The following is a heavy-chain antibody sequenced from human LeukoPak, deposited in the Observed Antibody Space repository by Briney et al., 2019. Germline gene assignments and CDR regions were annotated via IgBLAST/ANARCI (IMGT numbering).Heavy chain of an antibody. V-gene: IGHV3-30*04. Sequence: GRSLRLSRAASGFTFSSYAMHWVRQAPGKGLEWVAVISYDGSNKYYADPVKGRFTISRDNSKNTLYLQMNSLRAEDTAVYYCARDGEAMVYFDYWGQGTLVTVSS. CDR3: ARDGEAMVYFDY. D-gene: IGHD5-18*01. CDR1: GFTFSSYA. CDR2: ISYDGSNK. J-gene: IGHJ4*02.